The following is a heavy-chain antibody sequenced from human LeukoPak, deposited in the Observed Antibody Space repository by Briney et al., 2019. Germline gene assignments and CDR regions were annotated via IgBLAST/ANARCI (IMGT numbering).Heavy chain of an antibody. V-gene: IGHV4-31*03. CDR1: GGSISSGGYY. CDR3: VSYYYGSGSYVDY. J-gene: IGHJ4*02. CDR2: IYYSGST. Sequence: SETLSLNCTVSGGSISSGGYYWSWIRQHPGKGLEWIGYIYYSGSTYYNPSLKSRVTISVDTSKNQFSLKLSSVTAADTAVYYCVSYYYGSGSYVDYWGQGTLVTVSS. D-gene: IGHD3-10*01.